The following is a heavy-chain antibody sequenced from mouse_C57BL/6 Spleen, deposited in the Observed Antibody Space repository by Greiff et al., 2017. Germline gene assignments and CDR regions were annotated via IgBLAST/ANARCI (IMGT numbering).Heavy chain of an antibody. CDR1: GFTFSDYY. J-gene: IGHJ4*01. V-gene: IGHV5-16*01. CDR3: ARSHYDYGGYAMDY. Sequence: EVQRVESEGGLVQPGSSMKLSCTASGFTFSDYYMAWVRQVPEKGLEWVANINYDGSSTYYLDSLKSRFIISRDNAKNILYLQMCSLKSEDTATYYCARSHYDYGGYAMDYWGQGTSVTVSS. CDR2: INYDGSST. D-gene: IGHD2-4*01.